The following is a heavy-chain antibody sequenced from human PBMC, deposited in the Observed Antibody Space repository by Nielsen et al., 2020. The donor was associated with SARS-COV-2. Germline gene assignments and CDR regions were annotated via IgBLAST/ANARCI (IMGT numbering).Heavy chain of an antibody. J-gene: IGHJ4*02. CDR3: AKAPRYSSSFDYFDY. CDR2: IKNDGSGT. Sequence: GESLKISCAASGFTFSVYWLHWVRQVPGKGLVWVARIKNDGSGTRYADSVKGRFTISRDNSKNTLYLQMNSLRAEDTAVYYCAKAPRYSSSFDYFDYWGQGTLVTVSS. CDR1: GFTFSVYW. D-gene: IGHD6-13*01. V-gene: IGHV3-74*01.